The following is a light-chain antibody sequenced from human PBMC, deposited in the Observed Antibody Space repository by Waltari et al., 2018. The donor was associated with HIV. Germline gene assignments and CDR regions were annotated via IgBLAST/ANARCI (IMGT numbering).Light chain of an antibody. CDR3: QQSFSSPLT. CDR1: QSISGL. V-gene: IGKV1-5*03. J-gene: IGKJ3*01. CDR2: KAS. Sequence: DIQMTQSPSTLSASVGDRVAITCRASQSISGLLAWYQQKPGKAPNLLIYKASTLESGVPSRFSGSGSGTEFTLTITSLQLDDFATYFCQQSFSSPLTFGPGTKVDI.